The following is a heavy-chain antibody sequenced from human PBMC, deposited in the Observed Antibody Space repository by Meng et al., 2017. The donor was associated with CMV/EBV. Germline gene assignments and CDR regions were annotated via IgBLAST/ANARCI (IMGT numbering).Heavy chain of an antibody. V-gene: IGHV3-20*01. J-gene: IGHJ3*02. CDR3: ARVGYSGSYYDDAFDI. D-gene: IGHD1-26*01. Sequence: GESLKISCAASRFTFSSYGMHWVRQAPGKGLEWVSGINWNGGSTGYADSVKGRFTISRDNAKNSLYLQMNSLRAEDTALYHCARVGYSGSYYDDAFDIWGQGTMVTVSS. CDR1: RFTFSSYG. CDR2: INWNGGST.